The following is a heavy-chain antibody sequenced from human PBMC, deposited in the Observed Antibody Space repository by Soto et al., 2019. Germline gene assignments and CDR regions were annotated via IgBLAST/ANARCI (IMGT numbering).Heavy chain of an antibody. D-gene: IGHD6-19*01. CDR3: ARVAGAKFDF. V-gene: IGHV4-4*07. CDR1: GGSINTWY. Sequence: ETLSLACTVHGGSINTWYWWWIRQPAGKGLEWIGRIYHSGYTNPNSSLKSRLTMSVDTSKNQFFLRLSSVTAADTAVYYCARVAGAKFDFWGQGILVSVS. J-gene: IGHJ4*02. CDR2: IYHSGYT.